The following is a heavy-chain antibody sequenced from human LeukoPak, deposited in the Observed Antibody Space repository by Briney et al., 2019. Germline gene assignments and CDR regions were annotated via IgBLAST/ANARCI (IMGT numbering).Heavy chain of an antibody. J-gene: IGHJ4*02. CDR3: AKDRTQYYGSGTPGYYFAY. CDR2: ISGSGGST. Sequence: PGGSLRLSCAASGFTFSSYSMNWVRQAPGKGLEWVSAISGSGGSTYYAGSVKGRFTISRDNSKNTLYLQMNSLRAEDTAVYYCAKDRTQYYGSGTPGYYFAYWGQGTLVTVSS. CDR1: GFTFSSYS. V-gene: IGHV3-23*01. D-gene: IGHD3-10*01.